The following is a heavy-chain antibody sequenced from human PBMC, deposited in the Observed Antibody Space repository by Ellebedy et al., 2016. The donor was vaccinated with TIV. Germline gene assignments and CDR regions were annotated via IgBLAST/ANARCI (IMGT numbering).Heavy chain of an antibody. J-gene: IGHJ3*02. V-gene: IGHV3-21*01. D-gene: IGHD3-10*01. CDR3: ASYYYGSGYAFDI. CDR2: ISSSSSYI. Sequence: GESLKISCAASGFTFSSYSMNWVRQAPGKGLEWVSSISSSSSYIYYADSVKGRFTISRDNAKNSLYLQMNSLRAEDTAVYYCASYYYGSGYAFDIWGQGTMVTVSS. CDR1: GFTFSSYS.